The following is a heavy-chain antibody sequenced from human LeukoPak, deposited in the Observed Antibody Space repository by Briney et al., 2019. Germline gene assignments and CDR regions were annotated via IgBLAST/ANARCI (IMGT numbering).Heavy chain of an antibody. V-gene: IGHV1-2*02. D-gene: IGHD3-3*01. CDR2: INPNSGGT. CDR3: ATEASGLNWFDP. Sequence: ASVKVSCKASGYTFTGYYMHWVRQAPGQGHEWMGWINPNSGGTNYAQKFQGRVTMTRDTSITTTYMELSRLTPDDSAVYFCATEASGLNWFDPWGQGTLVTVSS. J-gene: IGHJ5*02. CDR1: GYTFTGYY.